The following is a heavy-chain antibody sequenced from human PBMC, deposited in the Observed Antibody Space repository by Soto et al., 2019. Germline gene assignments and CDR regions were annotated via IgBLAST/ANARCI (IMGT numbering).Heavy chain of an antibody. CDR3: ARVATVTYGGYYFDY. V-gene: IGHV4-39*07. Sequence: SETLSLTCTVSGGSISSSSYYWGWIRQPPGKGLEWIGSIYYSGYTYYNPSLKSRVTISVDTSKNQFSLKLSSVTAADTAVYYCARVATVTYGGYYFDYWGQGTLVTVSS. J-gene: IGHJ4*02. CDR1: GGSISSSSYY. D-gene: IGHD4-17*01. CDR2: IYYSGYT.